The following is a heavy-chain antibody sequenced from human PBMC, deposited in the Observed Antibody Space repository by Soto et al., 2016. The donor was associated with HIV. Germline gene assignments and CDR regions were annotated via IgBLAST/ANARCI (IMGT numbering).Heavy chain of an antibody. CDR3: AKVWWLRLGAFDI. V-gene: IGHV3-23*01. Sequence: EVQLLESGGGLVQPGGSLRLSCTASGFTFNNYAMSWVRQAPGKGLEWVSTISGSGDSTYYADSVKGRFTISRDNSKNTLYVQMNSLRAEDTAVYYCAKVWWLRLGAFDIWGQGTMVTSLX. CDR2: ISGSGDST. D-gene: IGHD5-12*01. CDR1: GFTFNNYA. J-gene: IGHJ3*02.